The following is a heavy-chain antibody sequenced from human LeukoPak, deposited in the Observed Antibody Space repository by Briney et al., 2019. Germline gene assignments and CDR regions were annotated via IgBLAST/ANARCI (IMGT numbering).Heavy chain of an antibody. CDR2: IIPIFGSA. V-gene: IGHV1-69*05. CDR1: GGTFSSYG. Sequence: SVKVSCKASGGTFSSYGISWVRQAPGQGLEWMGGIIPIFGSANYAPNFQGRVTITTDESTSTAYMELSSLRSEDTAMYYCAGSPIAEAATRWFDPWGQGTLVTVSS. D-gene: IGHD6-19*01. CDR3: AGSPIAEAATRWFDP. J-gene: IGHJ5*02.